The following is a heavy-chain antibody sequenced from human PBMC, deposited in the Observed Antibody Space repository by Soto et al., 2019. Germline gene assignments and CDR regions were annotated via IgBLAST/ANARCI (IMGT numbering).Heavy chain of an antibody. CDR3: ARERLRTGDY. V-gene: IGHV3-11*01. Sequence: VGSLRLSCAASGFTFSDYYMGWIRQAPGKGLEWVSYISSSGTTIYHADSVKGRFTISRDNAKNSLYLQMNSLRAEDTAVYYCARERLRTGDYWGQGTLVTVSS. J-gene: IGHJ4*02. CDR2: ISSSGTTI. D-gene: IGHD3-3*01. CDR1: GFTFSDYY.